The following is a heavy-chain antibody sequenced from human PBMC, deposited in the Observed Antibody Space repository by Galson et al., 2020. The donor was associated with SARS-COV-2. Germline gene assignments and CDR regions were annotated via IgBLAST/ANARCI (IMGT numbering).Heavy chain of an antibody. CDR2: IHYTGST. Sequence: ETSETLSLTCTVSGDSISDYYWSWIRQPPGQGLEWIGYIHYTGSTNQNPSLTGRVIVSVDTSKNQFSLKLNSVTTADTAVYYCARFASYSDYTNKPGFDYWGQGILVTVSS. CDR1: GDSISDYY. V-gene: IGHV4-59*01. CDR3: ARFASYSDYTNKPGFDY. J-gene: IGHJ4*02. D-gene: IGHD3-9*01.